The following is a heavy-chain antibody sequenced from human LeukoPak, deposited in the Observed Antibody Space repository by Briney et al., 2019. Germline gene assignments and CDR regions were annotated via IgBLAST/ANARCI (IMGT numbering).Heavy chain of an antibody. CDR1: GDSISSYY. CDR3: ARDTLESYGSGSYRWFDP. J-gene: IGHJ5*02. V-gene: IGHV4-59*01. Sequence: PSETLSLTCTVSGDSISSYYWSWIRQPPGKGLEWIGYIYHSGSTNYNPSLKSRVTISVDTSKNQFSLKLSSVTAADTAVYYCARDTLESYGSGSYRWFDPWGQGTLVTVSS. CDR2: IYHSGST. D-gene: IGHD3-10*01.